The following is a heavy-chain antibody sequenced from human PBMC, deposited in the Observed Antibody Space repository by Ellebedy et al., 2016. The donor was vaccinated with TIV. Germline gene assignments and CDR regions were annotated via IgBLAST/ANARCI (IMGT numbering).Heavy chain of an antibody. CDR1: VYAFTSYN. J-gene: IGHJ3*02. Sequence: AASVTVSCKASVYAFTSYNINWVRRAPGQGLEWMGWISAYNGNTSYAQKIQGRVTMTKDTSTRTAYMELRSLRSDDTDVYYCARPTLRLGEVSLISDGFDIWGQGTMVTVSS. CDR2: ISAYNGNT. D-gene: IGHD3-16*02. V-gene: IGHV1-18*01. CDR3: ARPTLRLGEVSLISDGFDI.